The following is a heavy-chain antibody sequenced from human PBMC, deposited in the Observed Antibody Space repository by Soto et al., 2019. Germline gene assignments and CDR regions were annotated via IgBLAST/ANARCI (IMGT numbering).Heavy chain of an antibody. V-gene: IGHV3-73*01. CDR2: IRSRANNYET. Sequence: PGGSLRLSCAASGFIFSGSAIHWVRQAPGKGLEWVGRIRSRANNYETSFGASVRGRFTFFRDDSKNMAYPPMYTLTTMETAIYYCARAQPAATGNYHFHWLDDWGQGTSATVSS. CDR1: GFIFSGSA. D-gene: IGHD1-7*01. CDR3: ARAQPAATGNYHFHWLDD. J-gene: IGHJ6*01.